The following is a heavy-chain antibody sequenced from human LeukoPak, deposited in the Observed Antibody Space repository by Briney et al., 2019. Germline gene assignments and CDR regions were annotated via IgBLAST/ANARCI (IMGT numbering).Heavy chain of an antibody. CDR3: ARVTGSGYYKYYYYYMDV. J-gene: IGHJ6*03. Sequence: SETLSHTCTVSGGSISSYYWSWIRQPAGKGLEWIGRIYTSGSTNYNPSLKSRVTISVDTSKNQFSLKLSSVTAADTAVYYCARVTGSGYYKYYYYYMDVWGKGTTVTISS. D-gene: IGHD3-22*01. V-gene: IGHV4-4*07. CDR1: GGSISSYY. CDR2: IYTSGST.